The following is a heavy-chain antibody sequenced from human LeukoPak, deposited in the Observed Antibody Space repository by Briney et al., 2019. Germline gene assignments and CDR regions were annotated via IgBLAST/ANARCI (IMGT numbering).Heavy chain of an antibody. J-gene: IGHJ5*02. CDR3: ARVYCSSTSCPYGGWFDP. D-gene: IGHD2-2*01. CDR2: INPNSGDT. V-gene: IGHV1-2*02. CDR1: GYTFTSYG. Sequence: ASVKVSCKASGYTFTSYGISWVRQAPGQGLEWMGWINPNSGDTNYAQKFQGRVTMTSDTSISTAFLELSRLRSDDTAVYYCARVYCSSTSCPYGGWFDPWGQGTLVTVSS.